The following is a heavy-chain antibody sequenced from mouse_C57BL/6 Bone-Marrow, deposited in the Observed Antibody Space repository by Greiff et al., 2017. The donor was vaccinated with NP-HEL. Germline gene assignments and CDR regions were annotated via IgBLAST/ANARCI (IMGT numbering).Heavy chain of an antibody. CDR2: INPNNGGT. J-gene: IGHJ2*01. Sequence: EVQLQQSGPELVKPGASVKISCKASGYTFTDYYMNWVKQSHGKSLEWIGDINPNNGGTSYNQKFKGKATLTVDKSSSTAYMELRSLTSEDSAVYYCAREGGERDYWGQGTTLTVSS. CDR1: GYTFTDYY. CDR3: AREGGERDY. V-gene: IGHV1-26*01.